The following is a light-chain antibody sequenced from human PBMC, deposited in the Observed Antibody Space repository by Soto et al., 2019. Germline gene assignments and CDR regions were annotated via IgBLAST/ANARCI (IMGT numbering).Light chain of an antibody. V-gene: IGLV2-8*01. CDR2: EVS. CDR3: NSYAGSNVYV. CDR1: SSDVGGYNY. J-gene: IGLJ1*01. Sequence: QSALTQPPSASGSPGQSVTISCTGTSSDVGGYNYVSWYQQHPGKAPKLMIYEVSKRPSGVPDRFSGSKSGNTASLTVSGLQAEDEADYYCNSYAGSNVYVFRTGTKLTVL.